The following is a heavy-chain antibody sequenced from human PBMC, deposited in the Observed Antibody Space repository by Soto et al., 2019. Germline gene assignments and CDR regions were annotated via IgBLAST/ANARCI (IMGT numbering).Heavy chain of an antibody. CDR2: IYLDDGK. D-gene: IGHD3-16*01. CDR1: GFSLSTSGVG. V-gene: IGHV2-5*02. Sequence: SGPTLVKPTQTLTLTCTLSGFSLSTSGVGVGWIRQPPGKSLEWLALIYLDDGKRYSPSLKSRLTITKDTSKNQVVLTRTNMDPVDTATYYCAHRLRKAFDIWGQGTMVTVSS. CDR3: AHRLRKAFDI. J-gene: IGHJ3*02.